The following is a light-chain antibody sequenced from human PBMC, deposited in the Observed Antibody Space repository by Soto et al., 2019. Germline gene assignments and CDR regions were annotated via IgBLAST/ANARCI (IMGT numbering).Light chain of an antibody. CDR1: SSNIGNYY. Sequence: QSVLTQPPSVSAAPGQKVTMSCSGGSSNIGNYYVSWHQQLPGTAPKLLIYENDKRPSGIPDRFSGSKSGTTASLTVTGLQAEDEAYYYGSSVAVSNSFVFGTGTKVTVL. J-gene: IGLJ1*01. CDR3: SSVAVSNSFV. V-gene: IGLV1-51*02. CDR2: END.